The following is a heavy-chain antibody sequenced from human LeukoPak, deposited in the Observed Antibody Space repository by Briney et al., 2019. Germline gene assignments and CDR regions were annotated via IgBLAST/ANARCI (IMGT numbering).Heavy chain of an antibody. J-gene: IGHJ4*02. CDR3: AKGTVVTSSPGY. D-gene: IGHD4-23*01. CDR2: IRYDGSNK. Sequence: GGSLRLSCAASGFTFSSYGMHWVRQAPGKGLEWVAFIRYDGSNKYYADSVKGRFTISRDNSKNTLYLQMNSLRAEDTAVYYCAKGTVVTSSPGYWGQGTLVTVSS. V-gene: IGHV3-30*02. CDR1: GFTFSSYG.